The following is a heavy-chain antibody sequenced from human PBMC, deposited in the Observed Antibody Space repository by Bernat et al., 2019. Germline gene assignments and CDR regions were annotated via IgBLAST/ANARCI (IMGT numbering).Heavy chain of an antibody. Sequence: QVQLVESGGGLVKPGGSLRLSCAASGFTFSDYYMSWIRQAPGKGLEWVSYISSSSSYTNYADSVKGRFTISRDNAKNSLYLQMNSLRVEDTAVYYCARARGYCSGGSCYYDFDYWGQGTLVTVSS. D-gene: IGHD2-15*01. CDR1: GFTFSDYY. CDR3: ARARGYCSGGSCYYDFDY. CDR2: ISSSSSYT. J-gene: IGHJ4*02. V-gene: IGHV3-11*05.